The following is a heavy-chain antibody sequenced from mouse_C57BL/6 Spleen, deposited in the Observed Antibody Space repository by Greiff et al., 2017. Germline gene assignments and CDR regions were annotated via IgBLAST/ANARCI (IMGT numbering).Heavy chain of an antibody. V-gene: IGHV1-18*01. Sequence: EVKLMESGPELVKPGASVKIPCKASGYTFTDYNMDWVKQSHGKSLEWIGDINPNNGGTIYNQKFKGKATLTVDKSSSTAYMELRSLTSEDTAVYYCARRGSYGNYLAWFAYWGQGTLVTVSA. CDR1: GYTFTDYN. CDR3: ARRGSYGNYLAWFAY. J-gene: IGHJ3*01. CDR2: INPNNGGT. D-gene: IGHD2-1*01.